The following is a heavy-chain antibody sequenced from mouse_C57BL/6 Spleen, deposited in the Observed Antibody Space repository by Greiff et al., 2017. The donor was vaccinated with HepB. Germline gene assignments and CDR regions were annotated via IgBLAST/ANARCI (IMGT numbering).Heavy chain of an antibody. CDR2: IDPSDSYT. CDR3: ARRGGYYFDY. Sequence: QVQLQQSGAELVKPGASVKLSCKASGYTFTSYWMQWVKQRPGQGLEWIGEIDPSDSYTNYNQKFKGKATLTVDTSSSTAYMQLSSLTSEDSAVYYCARRGGYYFDYWGQGTTLTVSS. CDR1: GYTFTSYW. J-gene: IGHJ2*01. V-gene: IGHV1-50*01. D-gene: IGHD1-1*02.